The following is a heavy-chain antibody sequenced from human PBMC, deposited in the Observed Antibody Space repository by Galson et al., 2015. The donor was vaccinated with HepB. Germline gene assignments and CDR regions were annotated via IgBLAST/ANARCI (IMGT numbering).Heavy chain of an antibody. CDR3: ARGGDFDEGPRMDV. V-gene: IGHV3-48*02. D-gene: IGHD3-9*01. CDR2: ISSSSSTI. Sequence: SLRLSCAASGFTFSSYSMNWARQAPGKGLEWVSYISSSSSTIYYADSVKGRFTISRDNAKNSLYLQMNSQRDEDTAVYYCARGGDFDEGPRMDVWGQGTMVTVSS. J-gene: IGHJ3*01. CDR1: GFTFSSYS.